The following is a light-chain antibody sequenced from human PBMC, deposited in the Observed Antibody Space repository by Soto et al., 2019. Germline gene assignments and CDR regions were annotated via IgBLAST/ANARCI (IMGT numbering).Light chain of an antibody. CDR1: HSVSSN. V-gene: IGKV3-15*01. CDR3: LQYNNWPYT. J-gene: IGKJ2*01. CDR2: LAS. Sequence: EIVMTQSPATLSVSPGERATLSCRASHSVSSNLAWYQQKPGQAPRLLIYLASTRATGIPARFSGSGSGAEFTLTISSLQSEDFAVYYCLQYNNWPYTFGQGTKLEIK.